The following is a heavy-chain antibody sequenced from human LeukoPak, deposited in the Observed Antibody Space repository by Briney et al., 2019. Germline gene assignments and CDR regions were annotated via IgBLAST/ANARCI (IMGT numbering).Heavy chain of an antibody. CDR1: GGSISSGDYY. D-gene: IGHD3-10*01. CDR2: IYYSGST. J-gene: IGHJ4*02. CDR3: ARAIASSGSRLFDY. V-gene: IGHV4-30-4*01. Sequence: SETLSLTCTVSGGSISSGDYYWSWIRQPPGKGLEWIGYIYYSGSTYYNPSLKSRGTVSLDTSKNQFSLRLSSVTVADAAVYYCARAIASSGSRLFDYWGQGTLVTVSS.